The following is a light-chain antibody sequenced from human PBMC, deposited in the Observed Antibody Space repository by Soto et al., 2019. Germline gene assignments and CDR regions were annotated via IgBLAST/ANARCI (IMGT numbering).Light chain of an antibody. CDR3: HQRNT. CDR2: DTT. V-gene: IGKV3-11*01. J-gene: IGKJ5*01. CDR1: QSVSTY. Sequence: VLTQSPVTLSLSPGDRATLSCRASQSVSTYLAWYRQVPGQPPRLHIYDTTNRAAGIPPRFSGSRSGTDFTLTISSVEPEDFALYYCHQRNTFGQGTRLEIK.